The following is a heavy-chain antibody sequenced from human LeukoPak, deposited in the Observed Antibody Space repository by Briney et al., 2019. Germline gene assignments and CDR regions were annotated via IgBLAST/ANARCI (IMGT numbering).Heavy chain of an antibody. CDR2: ISSDGSKT. CDR3: ARETITFGGTDY. J-gene: IGHJ4*02. D-gene: IGHD3-16*01. V-gene: IGHV3-30*04. Sequence: GGSLRLSCAASGFPLSSYSMHWVRQAPGKGLEWVALISSDGSKTYYADSVKGRFTISRDNSKNTQSLQMNGLRAEDTAVYYCARETITFGGTDYWGQGTLVTVSS. CDR1: GFPLSSYS.